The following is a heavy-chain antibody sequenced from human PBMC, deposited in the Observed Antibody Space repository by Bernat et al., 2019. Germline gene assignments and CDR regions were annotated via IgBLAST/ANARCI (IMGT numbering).Heavy chain of an antibody. CDR2: ISSDGSDK. J-gene: IGHJ5*02. V-gene: IGHV3-30*03. CDR3: AMLTTVKP. D-gene: IGHD4-17*01. CDR1: GFTFSSYG. Sequence: QVQLVESGGGVVQPGRSLRLSCAASGFTFSSYGMHWVRQAPGKGLEWVAVISSDGSDKHYADSVKSRFTISRDNSKNTLYLQMNNLRAEDTAVYYCAMLTTVKPWGQGTLVTVSS.